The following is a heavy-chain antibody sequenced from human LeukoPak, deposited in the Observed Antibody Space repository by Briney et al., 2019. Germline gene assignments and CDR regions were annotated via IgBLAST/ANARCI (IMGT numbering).Heavy chain of an antibody. D-gene: IGHD3-10*02. CDR2: ISGRGVST. Sequence: PGGTLRLSCAASEFTFNNYGMNWVRQAPGKGLEWVSGISGRGVSTYYADSVKGRFTISRDNAKNSLYLQMNSLRAEDTAVYYCAELGITMIGGVWGKGTTVTISS. J-gene: IGHJ6*04. V-gene: IGHV3-23*01. CDR1: EFTFNNYG. CDR3: AELGITMIGGV.